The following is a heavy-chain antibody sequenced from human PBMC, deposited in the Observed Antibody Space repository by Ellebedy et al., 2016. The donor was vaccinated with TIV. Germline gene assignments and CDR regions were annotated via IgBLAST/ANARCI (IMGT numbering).Heavy chain of an antibody. J-gene: IGHJ4*02. CDR2: ISWNSGSI. D-gene: IGHD5-18*01. V-gene: IGHV3-9*01. Sequence: SLKISXAASGFTFDDYAMHWVRQAPGKGLEWVSGISWNSGSIGYADSVKGRFTISRDNAKNTLYLQMNSLRAEDTAVYYCARERDTAMFYFDYWGQGTLVTVSS. CDR1: GFTFDDYA. CDR3: ARERDTAMFYFDY.